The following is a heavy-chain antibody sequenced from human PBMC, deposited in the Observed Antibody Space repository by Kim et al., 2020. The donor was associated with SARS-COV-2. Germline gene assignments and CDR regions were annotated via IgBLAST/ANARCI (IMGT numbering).Heavy chain of an antibody. CDR3: ARGGRGWFDP. V-gene: IGHV3-48*03. CDR2: IISSGSTI. CDR1: GFTFSSYE. Sequence: GGSLRLSCAASGFTFSSYEMNWVRQAPGKGLEWVSYIISSGSTIYYADSVKGRFTISRDNAKNSLYLQMNSLRAEDTAVYYCARGGRGWFDPWGQETLVTVSS. J-gene: IGHJ5*02. D-gene: IGHD2-15*01.